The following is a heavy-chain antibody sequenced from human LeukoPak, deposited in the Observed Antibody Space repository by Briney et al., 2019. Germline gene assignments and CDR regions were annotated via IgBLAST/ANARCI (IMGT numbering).Heavy chain of an antibody. J-gene: IGHJ4*02. CDR3: AREEVTGKVDY. V-gene: IGHV2-70*11. Sequence: SGPTLVNPTQTLTLTCTFSGFSLTTSGMCVSWIRQPPGKALEWLARIDWDDDKYYSTSLKTRLTISNDTSKNQVDLTMTNMDPVDTATYYCAREEVTGKVDYWGQGTLVTVSS. D-gene: IGHD6-19*01. CDR2: IDWDDDK. CDR1: GFSLTTSGMC.